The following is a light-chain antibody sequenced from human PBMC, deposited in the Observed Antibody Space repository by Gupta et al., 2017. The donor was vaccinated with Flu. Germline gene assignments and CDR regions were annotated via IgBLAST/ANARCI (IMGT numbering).Light chain of an antibody. Sequence: SSNIGSNGVNWYQHVPGTAPKLLIYDDSERPSGVPDRFSGSMSGTLASLVISGLLSEDEADYYCASWDDSLNGQYVFGTGTKVSVL. CDR2: DDS. CDR1: SSNIGSNG. J-gene: IGLJ1*01. CDR3: ASWDDSLNGQYV. V-gene: IGLV1-44*01.